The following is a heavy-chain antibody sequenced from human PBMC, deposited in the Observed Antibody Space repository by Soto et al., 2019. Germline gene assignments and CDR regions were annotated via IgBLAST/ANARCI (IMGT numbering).Heavy chain of an antibody. CDR2: ISGSGGST. Sequence: GGSLRLSCAASGFNFSSYAMSWVRQAPGKGLEWVSAISGSGGSTYYADSVKGRFTISRDNSKNTLYLQMNSLRAEDTAVYYCAKDAFGTYSISPFDYWGQGTLVTVSS. J-gene: IGHJ4*02. V-gene: IGHV3-23*01. CDR3: AKDAFGTYSISPFDY. D-gene: IGHD6-13*01. CDR1: GFNFSSYA.